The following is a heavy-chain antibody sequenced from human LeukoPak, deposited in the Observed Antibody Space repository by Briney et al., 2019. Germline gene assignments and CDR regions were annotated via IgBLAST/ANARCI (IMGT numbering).Heavy chain of an antibody. CDR2: INPNSGGT. D-gene: IGHD3-22*01. CDR1: GYTVTAYC. Sequence: GASVKVSCKASGYTVTAYCMHWVRQAPGQGLEWMGRINPNSGGTNYALNFQGRVTMTRDTSISTAYMELSRLRSDDTAVYYCARKYYCDSSGYYYDDAFDIWGQGTMVTVSS. CDR3: ARKYYCDSSGYYYDDAFDI. J-gene: IGHJ3*02. V-gene: IGHV1-2*06.